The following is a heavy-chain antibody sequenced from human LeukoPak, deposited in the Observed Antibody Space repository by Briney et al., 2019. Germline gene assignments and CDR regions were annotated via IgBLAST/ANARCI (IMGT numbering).Heavy chain of an antibody. Sequence: GGSLRLSCAASGFTFSSYSMNWVRQAPVKGLNWLSSISSSSSYIYYADSVKGRFTISRDNAKTSLYLQMHSLRAEDTAVYYCARDAGYYYGSGSTSDYWGQGTLVTVSS. CDR3: ARDAGYYYGSGSTSDY. CDR2: ISSSSSYI. J-gene: IGHJ4*02. D-gene: IGHD3-10*01. V-gene: IGHV3-21*01. CDR1: GFTFSSYS.